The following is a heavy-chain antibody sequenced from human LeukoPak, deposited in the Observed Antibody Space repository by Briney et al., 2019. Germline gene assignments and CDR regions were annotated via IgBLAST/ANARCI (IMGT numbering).Heavy chain of an antibody. CDR2: IIYRVGTP. CDR3: ARDGLYYEDSSGYEFQH. V-gene: IGHV1-69*05. J-gene: IGHJ1*01. CDR1: GGTLNSYA. Sequence: SVKVSCKAAGGTLNSYAISWVRQAPRQGLEWMGRIIYRVGTPTYAQKFEGRVSITTDESTGTDYMELRGLRSEDTALYYCARDGLYYEDSSGYEFQHWGQGSLVIVSS. D-gene: IGHD3-22*01.